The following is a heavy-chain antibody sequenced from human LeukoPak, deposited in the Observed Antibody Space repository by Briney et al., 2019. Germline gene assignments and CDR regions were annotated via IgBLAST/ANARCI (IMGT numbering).Heavy chain of an antibody. CDR1: GTAFRTYA. V-gene: IGHV3-74*01. Sequence: PGGSLRLSCSASGTAFRTYAMHWVRQAPGKGLMWVSHVSSDGSRTYADSVKGRFTVSRDNNKDMVYLQMSSLRAEDTAVYYCATDGAYGLTHWGQGTLVTVSS. CDR3: ATDGAYGLTH. CDR2: VSSDGSRT. D-gene: IGHD3-16*01. J-gene: IGHJ4*02.